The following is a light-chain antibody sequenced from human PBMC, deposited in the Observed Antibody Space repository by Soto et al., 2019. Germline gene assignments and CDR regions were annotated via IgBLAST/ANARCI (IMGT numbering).Light chain of an antibody. CDR1: QGINNY. V-gene: IGKV1-16*02. Sequence: DIQMTKSPSSLSASVGDRVTITCRASQGINNYLSWFQQKPGEAPKSLIYAASTLQSGVPSKFSGSASGTDFTLTISSLQPEDFATYYCQQYISYPLTFGGGTKVEIK. J-gene: IGKJ4*01. CDR2: AAS. CDR3: QQYISYPLT.